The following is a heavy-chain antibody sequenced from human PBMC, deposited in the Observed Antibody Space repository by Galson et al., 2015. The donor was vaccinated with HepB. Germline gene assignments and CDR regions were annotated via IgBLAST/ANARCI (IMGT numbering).Heavy chain of an antibody. Sequence: SCKASGYTFTSYGISWVRQAPGQGLEWMGWISTYNGNTNYAQKLQGRVTMTTDTSTSTAYMELRSLRSDDTAVYYCARVRGTWAYYGDYGGNDAFDIWGQGTMVTVSS. D-gene: IGHD4-17*01. CDR1: GYTFTSYG. V-gene: IGHV1-18*01. CDR2: ISTYNGNT. CDR3: ARVRGTWAYYGDYGGNDAFDI. J-gene: IGHJ3*02.